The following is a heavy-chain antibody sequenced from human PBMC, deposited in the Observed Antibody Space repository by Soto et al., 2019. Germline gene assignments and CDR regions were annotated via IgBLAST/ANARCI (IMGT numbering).Heavy chain of an antibody. CDR2: IYHSGST. D-gene: IGHD3-22*01. CDR1: GYSISSGYY. Sequence: SETLSLTCAVSGYSISSGYYWGWIRQPPGKGLEWIGSIYHSGSTYYNPSLKSRVTISVDTSKNQFSLKLSSVTAADTAVYYCARYKYYYGSSGYYRSYYFDYWGQGTLVTVSS. CDR3: ARYKYYYGSSGYYRSYYFDY. J-gene: IGHJ4*02. V-gene: IGHV4-38-2*01.